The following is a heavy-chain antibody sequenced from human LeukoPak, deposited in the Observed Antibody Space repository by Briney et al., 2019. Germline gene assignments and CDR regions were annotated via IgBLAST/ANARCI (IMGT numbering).Heavy chain of an antibody. D-gene: IGHD3-22*01. Sequence: GGSLRLSCAASGFTFSSYAMSWVRQAPGKGLEWVSAISGSGGSTYYADSVKGRFTISRDNSKNTLYLQMNSLRAEDTAVYYCAKLDVDYYDSSGYPRDYWGQGTLVTVSS. J-gene: IGHJ4*02. CDR1: GFTFSSYA. CDR3: AKLDVDYYDSSGYPRDY. CDR2: ISGSGGST. V-gene: IGHV3-23*01.